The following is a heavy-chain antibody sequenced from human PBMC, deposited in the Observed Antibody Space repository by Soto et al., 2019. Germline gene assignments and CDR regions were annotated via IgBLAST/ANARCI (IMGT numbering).Heavy chain of an antibody. CDR2: ISAYNGNT. J-gene: IGHJ6*02. CDR3: AREDSFSSGGSRRHPTYCIDV. Sequence: QVQLVQSGAEVKKPGASVKVSCKASGYTFTSYGISWVRQAPGQGLEWMGWISAYNGNTNYAQKLQGRVTMTTDTSTSTAYMEMRSLRSDDTAVYYCAREDSFSSGGSRRHPTYCIDVWGQGTPVTVSS. D-gene: IGHD2-15*01. CDR1: GYTFTSYG. V-gene: IGHV1-18*01.